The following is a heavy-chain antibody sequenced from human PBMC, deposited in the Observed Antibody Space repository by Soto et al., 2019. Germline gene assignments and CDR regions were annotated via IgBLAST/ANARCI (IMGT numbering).Heavy chain of an antibody. CDR1: GYTFTSYG. CDR3: ARDLDYDILTGYYTRHFDS. J-gene: IGHJ4*02. Sequence: QVPLVQSGAEVKKPGASVKVSCKASGYTFTSYGISWVRQAPGQGLEWMGWISAYNGNTNYAQKLQGRVTMTTDTSTSTAYMELSSLRSDDTAVYYCARDLDYDILTGYYTRHFDSWGQGTLVTVSS. CDR2: ISAYNGNT. D-gene: IGHD3-9*01. V-gene: IGHV1-18*01.